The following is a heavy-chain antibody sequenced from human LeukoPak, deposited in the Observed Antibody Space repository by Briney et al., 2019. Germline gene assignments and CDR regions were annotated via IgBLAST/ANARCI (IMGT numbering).Heavy chain of an antibody. CDR3: ARAKPPLLTGFLYYYYYGMDV. Sequence: ASVKVSCKASGYTFTGYYMHWVRQAPGQGLEWMGWINPNSGGTNYAQKFQGRVTMTRDTSISTAYMELSRLRSDDTAVYYCARAKPPLLTGFLYYYYYGMDVWSQGTTVTVSS. V-gene: IGHV1-2*02. CDR1: GYTFTGYY. D-gene: IGHD3-9*01. CDR2: INPNSGGT. J-gene: IGHJ6*02.